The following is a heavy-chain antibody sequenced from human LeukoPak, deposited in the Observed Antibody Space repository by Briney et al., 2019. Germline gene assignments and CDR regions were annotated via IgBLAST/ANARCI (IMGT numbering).Heavy chain of an antibody. CDR3: ARDVVAAAKALWDY. CDR1: GYTFTSYY. CDR2: INPSGGST. Sequence: ASVKVSCKASGYTFTSYYMHWVRQAPGQGLEWMGIINPSGGSTGYAQKLQGRVTMTTDTSTSTAYMELRSLRSDDTAVYYCARDVVAAAKALWDYWGQGTLVTVSS. V-gene: IGHV1-46*01. J-gene: IGHJ4*02. D-gene: IGHD6-13*01.